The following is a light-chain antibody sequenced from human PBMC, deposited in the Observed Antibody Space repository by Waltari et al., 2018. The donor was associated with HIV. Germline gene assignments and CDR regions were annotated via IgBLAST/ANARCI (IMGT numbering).Light chain of an antibody. CDR2: RGD. CDR3: AAWDDSLRRPV. J-gene: IGLJ3*02. V-gene: IGLV1-47*01. Sequence: QSVLTQPPSASGTPGQGLLVHCSGGTPNIGNNYAYWYQQLPGTAPKLLCYRGDQRPSGVPDRFSGSKSGSSASLAISGLRSEDEADDYCAAWDDSLRRPVFGGGTKVTVL. CDR1: TPNIGNNY.